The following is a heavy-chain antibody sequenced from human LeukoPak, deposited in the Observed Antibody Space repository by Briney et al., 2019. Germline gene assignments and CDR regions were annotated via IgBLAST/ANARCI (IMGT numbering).Heavy chain of an antibody. V-gene: IGHV4-39*01. Sequence: SETLSPTRAVSGYSISSSSYHWGWIRQPPGKGLEWIGSIYYSGSTYYNPSLKSRVTISVDTSKNQFSLKLSSVTAADTAVYYCARWLQLTHYFDCWGQGTLVTVSS. CDR3: ARWLQLTHYFDC. CDR2: IYYSGST. CDR1: GYSISSSSYH. J-gene: IGHJ4*02. D-gene: IGHD5-24*01.